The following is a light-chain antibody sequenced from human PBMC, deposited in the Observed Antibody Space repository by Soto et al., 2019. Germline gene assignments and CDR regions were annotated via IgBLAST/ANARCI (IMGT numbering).Light chain of an antibody. Sequence: QSALTQPASVSGSPGQSITISCTGTSSDVGTYNLVSWYQQHPGNAPKLMIYEGNKRPSGVSNRFSGSKSGNTASLTISGLQAEDDRDYYYSSYVGSGTYVVFGGGTKLTVL. CDR3: SSYVGSGTYVV. CDR2: EGN. V-gene: IGLV2-23*01. J-gene: IGLJ2*01. CDR1: SSDVGTYNL.